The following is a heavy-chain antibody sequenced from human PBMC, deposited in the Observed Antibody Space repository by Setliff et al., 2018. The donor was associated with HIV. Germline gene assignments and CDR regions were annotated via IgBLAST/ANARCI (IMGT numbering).Heavy chain of an antibody. CDR2: ISSSSSYI. D-gene: IGHD3-10*01. CDR1: GFTFSSYS. CDR3: ARDLRGYWYFDL. Sequence: ASETLRLSCAASGFTFSSYSMNWVRQAPGKGLEWVSSISSSSSYIYYADSVKGRFTISRDNAKNSLYLQMNSLRAEDTAVYYCARDLRGYWYFDLWGRGTLVTVSS. J-gene: IGHJ2*01. V-gene: IGHV3-21*01.